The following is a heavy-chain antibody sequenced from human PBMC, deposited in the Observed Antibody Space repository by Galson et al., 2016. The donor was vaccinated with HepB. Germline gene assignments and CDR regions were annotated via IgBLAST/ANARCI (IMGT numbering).Heavy chain of an antibody. CDR1: GFTFNTYA. D-gene: IGHD2-21*02. CDR2: ISNGGTT. V-gene: IGHV3-64*02. CDR3: ARSNLLIPAAILRYGLDV. J-gene: IGHJ6*02. Sequence: SLRLSCAASGFTFNTYAMHWVRQPPAPGKGLAYVSAISNGGTTYYAESVKGRFTLSRDNSKNMLYLQMGSLRPEDMAVYYCARSNLLIPAAILRYGLDVWGQGTTVTVSS.